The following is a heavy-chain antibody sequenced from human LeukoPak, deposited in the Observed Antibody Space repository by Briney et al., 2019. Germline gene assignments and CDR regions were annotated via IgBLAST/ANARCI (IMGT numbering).Heavy chain of an antibody. Sequence: PGGSLRLSCAASGFTFRSYGMHWVRQAPGKGLEWVAFIRYDGSNKYYADSVKGRFTISRDNSKNTLYLQMNSLRAEDTAVYYCAKVTVVVVAATPSDYWGQGTLVTVSS. J-gene: IGHJ4*02. CDR2: IRYDGSNK. CDR1: GFTFRSYG. D-gene: IGHD2-15*01. CDR3: AKVTVVVVAATPSDY. V-gene: IGHV3-30*02.